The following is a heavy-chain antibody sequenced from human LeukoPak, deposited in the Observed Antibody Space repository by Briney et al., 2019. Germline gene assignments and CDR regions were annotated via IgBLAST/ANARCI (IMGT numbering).Heavy chain of an antibody. V-gene: IGHV1-8*03. J-gene: IGHJ4*02. CDR2: MNPNSGNT. CDR3: AKLGVAGRSLSYFDH. D-gene: IGHD6-19*01. Sequence: ASVKVSCKASGYTSTSYDINWVRQATGQGLEWMGWMNPNSGNTGYAQKFQGRVTITRNTSISTAYMELSSLRAEDTAIYYCAKLGVAGRSLSYFDHWSQGTLVTVSS. CDR1: GYTSTSYD.